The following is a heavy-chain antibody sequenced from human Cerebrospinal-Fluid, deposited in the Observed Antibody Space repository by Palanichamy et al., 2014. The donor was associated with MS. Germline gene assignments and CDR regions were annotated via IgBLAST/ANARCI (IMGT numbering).Heavy chain of an antibody. CDR2: IYWDDDK. V-gene: IGHV2-5*02. Sequence: QITLEESGPARVKPTQALALTCTFSGFSLSSNGVGVGWIRQPPGKALEWLAFIYWDDDKRYSPSLKTRLTITKDTPKSQVALIMTNLDPMDTGTYYCAHRRPGSGSWNSGVFDYWGQGTLVTVSS. D-gene: IGHD6-13*01. CDR1: GFSLSSNGVG. CDR3: AHRRPGSGSWNSGVFDY. J-gene: IGHJ4*02.